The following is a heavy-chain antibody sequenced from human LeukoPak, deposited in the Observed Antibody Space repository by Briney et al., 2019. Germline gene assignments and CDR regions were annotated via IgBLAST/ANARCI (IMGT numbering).Heavy chain of an antibody. V-gene: IGHV3-23*01. J-gene: IGHJ4*02. Sequence: PGGSLRLSCAASGFTFRSYAMSWVRQAPGKGLEWVSAISGSGDITYYADSVKGRFTMSRDNFKNTLYLQMNSLRAEDTAVYYRAKVSRFAVVPAAMLDYWGQGIQVTVSS. CDR2: ISGSGDIT. CDR3: AKVSRFAVVPAAMLDY. D-gene: IGHD2-2*01. CDR1: GFTFRSYA.